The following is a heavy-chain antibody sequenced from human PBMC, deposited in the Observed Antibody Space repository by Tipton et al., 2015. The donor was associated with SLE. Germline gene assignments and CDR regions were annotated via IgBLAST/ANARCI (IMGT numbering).Heavy chain of an antibody. V-gene: IGHV4-61*09. J-gene: IGHJ6*02. CDR3: AREQKLAGMDV. Sequence: TLSLTCSLSGDSISSGDYYWCWIRQPAGKGLEWIGNIYPGGTTNYKPSLKSRISISVDTSKHQISLTMRSVTAPGTAVYYCAREQKLAGMDVWGQGTPVIVSS. CDR1: GDSISSGDYY. CDR2: IYPGGTT.